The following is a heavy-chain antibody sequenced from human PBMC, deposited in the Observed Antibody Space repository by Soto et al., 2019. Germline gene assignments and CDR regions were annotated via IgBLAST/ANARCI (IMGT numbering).Heavy chain of an antibody. CDR3: ARGRPVASRLDP. V-gene: IGHV4-30-2*01. CDR1: GGSISSGGFS. Sequence: SETLSLTCAVSGGSISSGGFSWSWIRQPPGKGLEGIGYIYHSGSTYYNPSLKSRGPILVDRSKKQFSLKLSSVTAADTAVYYWARGRPVASRLDPGGRGPLVTVP. D-gene: IGHD6-13*01. J-gene: IGHJ5*02. CDR2: IYHSGST.